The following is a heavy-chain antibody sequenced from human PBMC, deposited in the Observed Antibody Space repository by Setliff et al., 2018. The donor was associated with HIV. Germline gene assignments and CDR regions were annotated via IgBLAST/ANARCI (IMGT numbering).Heavy chain of an antibody. V-gene: IGHV4-34*01. J-gene: IGHJ4*02. Sequence: PSETLSLTCAVYGGSFSHGYWRWIRQPPGKRLEWIGDISHSGSTNYNPSLKSRVTISVNTSKNQFSLKLKSVTAAETAIYYCARAGMGALRSLFDYWGQGTLVTVSS. CDR1: GGSFSHGY. CDR3: ARAGMGALRSLFDY. D-gene: IGHD1-26*01. CDR2: ISHSGST.